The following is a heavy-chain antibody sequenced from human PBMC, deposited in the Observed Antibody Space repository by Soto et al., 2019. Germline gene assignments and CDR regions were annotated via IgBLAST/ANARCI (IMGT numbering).Heavy chain of an antibody. Sequence: ASVKVSCKASGYTFTGYYMHWVRQAPGQGLEWMGWINPNSGGTNYAQKFQGWVTMTRDTSISTACMELSRLRSDDTAVYYCARDPGIAAHYYFDYWGQGTLVTVSS. CDR1: GYTFTGYY. CDR3: ARDPGIAAHYYFDY. V-gene: IGHV1-2*04. CDR2: INPNSGGT. J-gene: IGHJ4*02. D-gene: IGHD6-13*01.